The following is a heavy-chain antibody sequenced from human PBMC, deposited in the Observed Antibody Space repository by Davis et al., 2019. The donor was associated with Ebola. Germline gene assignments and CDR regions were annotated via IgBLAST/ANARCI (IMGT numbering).Heavy chain of an antibody. V-gene: IGHV1-18*01. CDR1: GYTFTSYG. CDR2: ISAYNGNT. D-gene: IGHD2-2*01. CDR3: AREELYRGIVVVPAAMDAFDI. Sequence: ASVKVSCKASGYTFTSYGISWVRQAPGQGLEWMGWISAYNGNTNYAQKFQGRVTMTRDTSISTAYMELSRLRSDDTAVYYCAREELYRGIVVVPAAMDAFDIWGQGTMVTVSS. J-gene: IGHJ3*02.